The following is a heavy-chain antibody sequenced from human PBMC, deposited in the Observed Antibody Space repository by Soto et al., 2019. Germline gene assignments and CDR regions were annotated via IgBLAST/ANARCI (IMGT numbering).Heavy chain of an antibody. CDR3: ARAARGYSYFDY. D-gene: IGHD5-18*01. Sequence: PSETLSLTCTVSGGSISSSSSYWGWIRQPPGKGLEWIGGIYHLGNTYYNPSLSSRVTISVDKSKNHFSLNLISVTAADTAVYYCARAARGYSYFDYWGQGTLVTVSS. CDR2: IYHLGNT. CDR1: GGSISSSSSY. V-gene: IGHV4-39*07. J-gene: IGHJ4*02.